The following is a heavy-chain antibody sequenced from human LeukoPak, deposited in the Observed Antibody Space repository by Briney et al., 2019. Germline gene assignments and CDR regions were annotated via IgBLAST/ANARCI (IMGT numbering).Heavy chain of an antibody. J-gene: IGHJ4*02. CDR3: AKIDDSSGYYLGDY. V-gene: IGHV3-23*01. CDR1: GFTFSSYA. CDR2: ISGSGGST. Sequence: GGSLRLSWAASGFTFSSYAMSWVRQAPGKGLEWVSAISGSGGSTYYADSVKGRFTISRDNSKNTLYLQMNSLRAEDTAVYYCAKIDDSSGYYLGDYWGQGTLVTVSS. D-gene: IGHD3-22*01.